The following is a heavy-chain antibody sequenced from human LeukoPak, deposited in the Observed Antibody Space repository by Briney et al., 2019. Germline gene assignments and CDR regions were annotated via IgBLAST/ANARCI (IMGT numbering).Heavy chain of an antibody. CDR2: INHSGST. V-gene: IGHV4-34*01. D-gene: IGHD3-3*01. CDR1: GGSFSGYY. J-gene: IGHJ4*02. Sequence: PXETLSLTCAVYGGSFSGYYWSWIRQPPGKGLEWIGEINHSGSTNYNPSLKSRVTISVDTSKNQFSLKLSSVTAADTAVYYCARVYDFWSGSDYWGQGTLVTVSS. CDR3: ARVYDFWSGSDY.